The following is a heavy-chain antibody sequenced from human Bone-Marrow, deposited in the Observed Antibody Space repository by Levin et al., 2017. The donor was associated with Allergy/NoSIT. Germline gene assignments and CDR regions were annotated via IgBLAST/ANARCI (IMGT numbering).Heavy chain of an antibody. CDR2: IYPGDSDT. Sequence: GESLKISCKGSGYSFTTEWIAWVRQVPGKGLEWMGIIYPGDSDTRYSPSFQGQVTISADKSITTAYLQWSSLKASDTAMYYCARQVAVAGRFDYWGQGTLVTVSS. V-gene: IGHV5-51*01. CDR1: GYSFTTEW. CDR3: ARQVAVAGRFDY. D-gene: IGHD6-19*01. J-gene: IGHJ4*02.